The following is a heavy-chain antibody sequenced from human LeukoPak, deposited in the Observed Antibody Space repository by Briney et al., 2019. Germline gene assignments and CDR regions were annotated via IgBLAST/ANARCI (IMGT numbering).Heavy chain of an antibody. CDR1: GGSISSYY. CDR2: IYYSGST. V-gene: IGHV4-59*08. Sequence: PSETLSLTCTVSGGSISSYYWSWIRQPPGKGLEWIGYIYYSGSTNYNPSLKSRVTISVDTSKNQFSLKLSSVTAADTAVYYCASTMVRGYFDLWGRGTLVTVSS. J-gene: IGHJ2*01. D-gene: IGHD3-10*01. CDR3: ASTMVRGYFDL.